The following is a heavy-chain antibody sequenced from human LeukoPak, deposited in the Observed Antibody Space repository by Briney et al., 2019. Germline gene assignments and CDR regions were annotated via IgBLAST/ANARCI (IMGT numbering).Heavy chain of an antibody. J-gene: IGHJ4*02. Sequence: PSETLSLTCTVSGGSISSSSYYWGWIRQPPGKGLEWIGSIYYSGSTYYNPSLKSRVTISVDTSKNQFSLKLSSVTAADTAVYYCVEGVTAYLFDYWGQGTLVNVAS. V-gene: IGHV4-39*01. D-gene: IGHD2-21*02. CDR2: IYYSGST. CDR1: GGSISSSSYY. CDR3: VEGVTAYLFDY.